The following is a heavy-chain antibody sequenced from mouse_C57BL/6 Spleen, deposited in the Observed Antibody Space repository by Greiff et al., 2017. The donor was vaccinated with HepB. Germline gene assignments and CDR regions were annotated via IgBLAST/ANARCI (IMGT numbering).Heavy chain of an antibody. CDR1: GYSFTGYF. Sequence: EVQLQQSGPELVKPGDSVKISCKASGYSFTGYFMNWVMQSHGKSLEWIGRINPYNGDTFYNQKFKGKATLTVDKSSSTAHMEPRSLTSEDSAVYYCARSGITTVPHWYFDVWGTGTTVTVSS. CDR2: INPYNGDT. CDR3: ARSGITTVPHWYFDV. J-gene: IGHJ1*03. D-gene: IGHD1-1*01. V-gene: IGHV1-20*01.